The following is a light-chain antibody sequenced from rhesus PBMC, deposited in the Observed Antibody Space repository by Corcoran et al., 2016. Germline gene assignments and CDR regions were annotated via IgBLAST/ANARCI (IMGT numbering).Light chain of an antibody. Sequence: DIVMTQTPLSLPVTPGEPASISCRSSQSLLHSNGNTYLYWYLQNPGQYPQLLIYLVSNRASGVPDRFSGSGSGTDFTLKISRVEAEDVGVYYCMQVIQLPYSFGQGTKVELK. CDR2: LVS. CDR3: MQVIQLPYS. J-gene: IGKJ2*01. V-gene: IGKV2-91*01. CDR1: QSLLHSNGNTY.